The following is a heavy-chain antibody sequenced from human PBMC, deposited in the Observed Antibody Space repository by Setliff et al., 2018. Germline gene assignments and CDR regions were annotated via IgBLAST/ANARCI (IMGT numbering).Heavy chain of an antibody. CDR1: GESFSGHY. CDR2: INHSGST. Sequence: SETLSLTCAVYGESFSGHYWSWIRQPPGKGLEWIGEINHSGSTNYNPSLKSRVTISVDTSKNQFSLKLSSVAAADTAVYYCARGFDVCGGVWYVVPHFDYWGQGTLVTVSS. D-gene: IGHD2-21*02. V-gene: IGHV4-34*01. CDR3: ARGFDVCGGVWYVVPHFDY. J-gene: IGHJ4*02.